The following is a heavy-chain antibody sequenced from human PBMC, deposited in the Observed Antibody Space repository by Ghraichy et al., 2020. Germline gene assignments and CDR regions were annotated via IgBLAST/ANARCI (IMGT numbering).Heavy chain of an antibody. CDR2: IYYSGST. Sequence: SETLSLTCTVSGGSISSYYWSWIRQPPGKGLEWIGYIYYSGSTNYNPSLKSRVTISVDTSKNQFSLKLSSVTAADTAVYYCARGSRHYYYDSSGYSPGSEYYYYGMDVWGQGTTVTVSS. D-gene: IGHD3-22*01. CDR3: ARGSRHYYYDSSGYSPGSEYYYYGMDV. V-gene: IGHV4-59*01. CDR1: GGSISSYY. J-gene: IGHJ6*02.